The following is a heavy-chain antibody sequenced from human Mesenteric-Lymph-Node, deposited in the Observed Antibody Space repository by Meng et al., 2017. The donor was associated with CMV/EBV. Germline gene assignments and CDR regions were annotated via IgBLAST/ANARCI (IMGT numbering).Heavy chain of an antibody. D-gene: IGHD6-6*01. CDR2: ISTYNGNT. CDR3: ARVAGERDPRGYSTSSGYYYFDY. V-gene: IGHV1-18*01. Sequence: ASVKVSCKASGYTFTSYGITWVRQAPGQGLEWMGWISTYNGNTNYAQNLQGRVTMTTDTSTSTAYMELRSLRSDDTAVYYCARVAGERDPRGYSTSSGYYYFDYWGQGTLVTVSS. CDR1: GYTFTSYG. J-gene: IGHJ4*02.